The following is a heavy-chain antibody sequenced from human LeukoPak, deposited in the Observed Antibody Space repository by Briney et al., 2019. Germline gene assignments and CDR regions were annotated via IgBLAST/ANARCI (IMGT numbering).Heavy chain of an antibody. CDR3: TRDSRVVAFDF. CDR2: IRSNGYGGTT. V-gene: IGHV3-49*04. CDR1: GFTFGDYS. Sequence: GGSLRLSCSASGFTFGDYSMAWVRQAPGKGLEWVGFIRSNGYGGTTGYAASVKGRFTISRDESKTIAYLQMNSLKTEDTAVYYCTRDSRVVAFDFWGQGALVTVSS. J-gene: IGHJ4*02. D-gene: IGHD2-15*01.